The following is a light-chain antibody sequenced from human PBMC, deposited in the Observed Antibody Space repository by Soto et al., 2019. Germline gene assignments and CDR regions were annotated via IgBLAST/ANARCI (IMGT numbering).Light chain of an antibody. CDR2: EVS. V-gene: IGLV2-14*01. CDR3: SAYTTSSSWL. Sequence: QSVLTQPASVSGSPGLSITISCTRTSSDVGAYNYVSWFQQHPGKAPKLMIFEVSNRPSGVSNRFSGSKSGNTASLTISGLQAEDEADYYCSAYTTSSSWLFGGGTKVTVL. CDR1: SSDVGAYNY. J-gene: IGLJ3*02.